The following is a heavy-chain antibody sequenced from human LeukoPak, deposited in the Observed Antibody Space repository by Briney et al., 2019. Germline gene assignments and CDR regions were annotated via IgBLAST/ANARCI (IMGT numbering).Heavy chain of an antibody. J-gene: IGHJ5*02. CDR2: IRYDGSNK. V-gene: IGHV3-30*02. CDR3: AKSPPRANWFDP. CDR1: GLTFSSYG. Sequence: GGSLRLSCAASGLTFSSYGMHWVRQAPGKGLEWVAFIRYDGSNKYYADSVKGRFTISRDNSKNTLYLQMNSLRAEDTAVYYCAKSPPRANWFDPWGQGTLVTVSS.